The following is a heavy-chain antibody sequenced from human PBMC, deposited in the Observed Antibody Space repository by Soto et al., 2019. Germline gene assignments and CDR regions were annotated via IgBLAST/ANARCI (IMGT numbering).Heavy chain of an antibody. CDR3: ARSTNDYGDRH. J-gene: IGHJ4*02. CDR2: MNANSGNT. CDR1: GYTFTSYD. D-gene: IGHD4-17*01. V-gene: IGHV1-8*01. Sequence: QVPLVQSGGEVKKPGASVKVPCKASGYTFTSYDINWVRQATGQGREWMGWMNANSGNTGYEQKSQGRVTMTTNTSISTAYMELSSLRSDDTAVYYFARSTNDYGDRHWGQGTLVTVSS.